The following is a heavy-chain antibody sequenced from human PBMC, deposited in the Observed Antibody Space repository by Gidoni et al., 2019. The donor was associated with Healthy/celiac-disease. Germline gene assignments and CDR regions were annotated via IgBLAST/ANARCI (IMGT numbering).Heavy chain of an antibody. Sequence: EVQLVQSGAEVNKPGQSLKVSCKGSRYSFTSYWIGWVLQMPGKGLEWLEIIYPGDSDTRYSPSFQGQVTISADKSISTAYLQCRSLKASDTAMYYCARPYVGATQPVYFYYWVQGTLVTVSS. CDR1: RYSFTSYW. CDR3: ARPYVGATQPVYFYY. D-gene: IGHD1-26*01. J-gene: IGHJ4*02. CDR2: IYPGDSDT. V-gene: IGHV5-51*01.